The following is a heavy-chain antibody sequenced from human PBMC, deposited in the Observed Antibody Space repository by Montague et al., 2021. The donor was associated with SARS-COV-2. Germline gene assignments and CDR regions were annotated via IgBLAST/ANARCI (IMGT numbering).Heavy chain of an antibody. CDR1: GGSINDHY. V-gene: IGHV4-4*09. J-gene: IGHJ2*01. CDR3: ARRGYYDSAGYHWHLVL. D-gene: IGHD3-22*01. CDR2: ISSNGKT. Sequence: SETLSLTCTVSGGSINDHYRSWIRQSPGKGLEWIGYISSNGKTNYNPSLKSRVTLSADASRNEFSLKLDSVTAADTAVYFCARRGYYDSAGYHWHLVLWGRGMLVTVSS.